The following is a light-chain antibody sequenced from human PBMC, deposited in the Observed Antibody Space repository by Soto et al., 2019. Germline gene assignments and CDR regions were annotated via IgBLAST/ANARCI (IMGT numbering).Light chain of an antibody. Sequence: ESVLTQSPGTLSLSPGERATLSCRASQSVTSNYLAWFQQKPGQAPRLLIYGASTRATAIPDRFSGSGSRTDFSLTISRLEPDDSAVYFCQQYGDSSWTFGQGTKVEVK. CDR1: QSVTSNY. V-gene: IGKV3-20*01. CDR2: GAS. J-gene: IGKJ1*01. CDR3: QQYGDSSWT.